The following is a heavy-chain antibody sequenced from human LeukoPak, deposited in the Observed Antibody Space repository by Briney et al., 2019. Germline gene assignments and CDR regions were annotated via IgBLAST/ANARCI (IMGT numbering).Heavy chain of an antibody. Sequence: SETLSLTCTVSGGSISSGGYYWSWIRQHPGKGLEWIGYIYYSGSTYYNPSLKSRVTISVDTSKNQFSLKLSSVTTADTAVNYCARSNYGGNPVYWGQGTLVTASS. CDR2: IYYSGST. D-gene: IGHD4-23*01. CDR1: GGSISSGGYY. J-gene: IGHJ4*02. CDR3: ARSNYGGNPVY. V-gene: IGHV4-31*03.